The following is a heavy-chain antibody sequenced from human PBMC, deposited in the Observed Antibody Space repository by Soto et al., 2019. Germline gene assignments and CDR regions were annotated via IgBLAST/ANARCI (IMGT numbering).Heavy chain of an antibody. J-gene: IGHJ3*02. Sequence: QVQLQESGPGLVKPSETLSLTCTVSGGSISSYYWSWIRQPPGKGLEWIGYIYYSGSTNYNPSLTSRVTLSVDTSKNQFSLKLSSVTAADTAVYYCARGTTVINAFDIWGQGTMVTVSS. CDR3: ARGTTVINAFDI. V-gene: IGHV4-59*08. CDR1: GGSISSYY. D-gene: IGHD4-17*01. CDR2: IYYSGST.